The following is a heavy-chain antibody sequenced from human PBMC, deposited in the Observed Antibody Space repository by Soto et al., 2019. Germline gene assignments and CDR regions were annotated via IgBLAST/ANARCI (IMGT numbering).Heavy chain of an antibody. Sequence: QVHLVQSGAEVKKPGSSVKVSCKASGDTFSTYAYNWVRQAPGQGLEWMGGITPIFDTKNNAQKFQARVTISADESTRTVFMELSSLRFDDTAVYYCARENGALGAFDIWGQGSMVTVSS. CDR1: GDTFSTYA. J-gene: IGHJ3*02. CDR3: ARENGALGAFDI. CDR2: ITPIFDTK. V-gene: IGHV1-69*01. D-gene: IGHD3-10*01.